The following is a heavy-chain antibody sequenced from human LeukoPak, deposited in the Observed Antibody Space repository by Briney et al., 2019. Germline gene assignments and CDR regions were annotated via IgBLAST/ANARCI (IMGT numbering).Heavy chain of an antibody. V-gene: IGHV4-59*08. D-gene: IGHD3-22*01. CDR2: IYYSGST. Sequence: SETLSLTCTVSGDSISSYYWSWIRQPPGKGLEWIGYIYYSGSTSYNPSLKGRVTISVDTSKKQFSLKLSSVTAADTAVYFCARGPYSYDSSGAFDIWGQGTMVTVSS. CDR1: GDSISSYY. CDR3: ARGPYSYDSSGAFDI. J-gene: IGHJ3*02.